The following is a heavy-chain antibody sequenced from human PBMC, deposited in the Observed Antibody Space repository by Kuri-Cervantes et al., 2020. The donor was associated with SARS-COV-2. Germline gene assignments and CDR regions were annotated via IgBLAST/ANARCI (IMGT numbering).Heavy chain of an antibody. CDR1: GFTFSGSA. J-gene: IGHJ6*03. D-gene: IGHD2-2*01. CDR3: AKGGEYQLLVPNYSYYMDV. V-gene: IGHV3-73*01. Sequence: GESLKISCAASGFTFSGSAMHWVRQASGKGLEWVGRIRSKANSYATAYAASVKGRFTISRDDSKNTAYLQMNSLKAEDTAVYYCAKGGEYQLLVPNYSYYMDVWGKGTTVTVSS. CDR2: IRSKANSYAT.